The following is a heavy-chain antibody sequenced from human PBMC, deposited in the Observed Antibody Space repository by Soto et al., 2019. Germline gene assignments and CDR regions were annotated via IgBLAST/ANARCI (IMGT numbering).Heavy chain of an antibody. CDR3: AKDKEGYFDWLQYYFDY. CDR1: GFTFSSYG. V-gene: IGHV3-30*18. Sequence: QSGGSLRLSCAASGFTFSSYGMHWVRQAPGKGLEWVAVISYDGSNRYYADSVKGRFTISRDNSKNTLYLQMNSLRAEDTAVYYCAKDKEGYFDWLQYYFDYWGQGTLVTVSS. J-gene: IGHJ4*02. CDR2: ISYDGSNR. D-gene: IGHD3-9*01.